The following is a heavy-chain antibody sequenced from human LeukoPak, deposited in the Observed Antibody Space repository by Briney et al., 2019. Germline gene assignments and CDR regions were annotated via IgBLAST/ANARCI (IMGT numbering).Heavy chain of an antibody. Sequence: SVKVSCKASGGTFSSYAISWARQAPGQGLEWMGGIIPIFGTANYAQKFQGRVTITADESTSTAYMELSSLRSEDTAVYYCARDPLNDYGDYYGMDVWGKGTTVTVSS. CDR2: IIPIFGTA. D-gene: IGHD4-17*01. CDR3: ARDPLNDYGDYYGMDV. V-gene: IGHV1-69*01. J-gene: IGHJ6*04. CDR1: GGTFSSYA.